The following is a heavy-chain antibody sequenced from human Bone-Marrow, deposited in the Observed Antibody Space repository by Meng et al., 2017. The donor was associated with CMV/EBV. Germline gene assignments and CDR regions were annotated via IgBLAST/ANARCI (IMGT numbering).Heavy chain of an antibody. CDR3: ARVYRWQLVAVDAFDI. Sequence: SETLSLTCAVYGGSFSGYYWSWIRQPPGKGLEWIGEINHSGSTNYNPSLKSRVTISVDTSKNQFSLKLSSETAADTAVYYCARVYRWQLVAVDAFDIWGQGTMVTVSS. CDR2: INHSGST. V-gene: IGHV4-34*01. J-gene: IGHJ3*02. CDR1: GGSFSGYY. D-gene: IGHD6-6*01.